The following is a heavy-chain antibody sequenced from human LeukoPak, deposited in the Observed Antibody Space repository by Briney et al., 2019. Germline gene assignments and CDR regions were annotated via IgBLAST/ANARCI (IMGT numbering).Heavy chain of an antibody. CDR1: GGSIGSYY. Sequence: PSETLSLTCTVSGGSIGSYYWSWIRQPPGKGLEWIGYIYYSGSTNYNPSLKSRVTISVDTSKNQFSLKLSSVTAADTAVYYCASNYYGSGSLDYWGRGNLVTVSS. J-gene: IGHJ4*02. CDR3: ASNYYGSGSLDY. CDR2: IYYSGST. D-gene: IGHD3-10*01. V-gene: IGHV4-59*08.